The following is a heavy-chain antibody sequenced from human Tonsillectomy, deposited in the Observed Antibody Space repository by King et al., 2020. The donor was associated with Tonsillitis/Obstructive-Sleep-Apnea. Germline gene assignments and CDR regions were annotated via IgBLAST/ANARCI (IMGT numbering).Heavy chain of an antibody. CDR1: GGSISSSDYY. D-gene: IGHD4-17*01. CDR3: ARHKGTVTTGYYYYMDV. Sequence: QLQESGPGLVTPSETLSLTCSVSGGSISSSDYYWAWIRQPPGKGPEWIGSFYQSRSTYYNPSLKSRVTISVDTSKNQFSLRLSSVTAADTAVYYCARHKGTVTTGYYYYMDVWGEGTTVAVSS. V-gene: IGHV4-39*01. J-gene: IGHJ6*03. CDR2: FYQSRST.